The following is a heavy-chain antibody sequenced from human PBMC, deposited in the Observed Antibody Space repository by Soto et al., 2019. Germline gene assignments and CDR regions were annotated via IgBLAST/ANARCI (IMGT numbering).Heavy chain of an antibody. CDR1: GGTFSSYA. Sequence: SVKVSCKASGGTFSSYAISWVRQAPGQGLEWMGGIIPIFGTANYAQKFQGRVTITADESTSTAYMELSSLRSEDTAVYYCAPGIVVVPAAMRTGWFDPWGQGTLVTVSS. V-gene: IGHV1-69*13. J-gene: IGHJ5*02. D-gene: IGHD2-2*01. CDR2: IIPIFGTA. CDR3: APGIVVVPAAMRTGWFDP.